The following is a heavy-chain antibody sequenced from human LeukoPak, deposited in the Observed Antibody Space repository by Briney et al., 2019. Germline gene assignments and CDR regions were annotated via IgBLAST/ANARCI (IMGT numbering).Heavy chain of an antibody. V-gene: IGHV4-59*01. CDR1: GDSISTYY. Sequence: KPSETLSLTCTVSGDSISTYYWSWIRQPPGKGLEWIGYIYYSGSTNYNPSLKSRVTMSVDTSKNQFSLKLSSVTAADTAVYYCASRRRAAAGTSYWGQGTLVTVSS. CDR3: ASRRRAAAGTSY. J-gene: IGHJ4*02. D-gene: IGHD6-13*01. CDR2: IYYSGST.